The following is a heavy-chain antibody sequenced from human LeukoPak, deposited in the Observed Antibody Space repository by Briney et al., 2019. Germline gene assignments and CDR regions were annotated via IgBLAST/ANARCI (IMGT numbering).Heavy chain of an antibody. J-gene: IGHJ4*02. CDR2: INHSGST. D-gene: IGHD6-13*01. Sequence: SETLSLTCAVYGGSFSGYYWSWIRQPPGKGLEWIGEINHSGSTNYNPSLKSRVTISVDTSKNQFSLKLSSVTAADTAVYYCAVSSSQPLDYWGQGTLVTVSS. V-gene: IGHV4-34*01. CDR1: GGSFSGYY. CDR3: AVSSSQPLDY.